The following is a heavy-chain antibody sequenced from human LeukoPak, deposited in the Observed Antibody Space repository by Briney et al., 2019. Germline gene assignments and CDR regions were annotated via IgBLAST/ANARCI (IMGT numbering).Heavy chain of an antibody. D-gene: IGHD3-10*01. Sequence: QTGGSLRLSCAASGFTFTTYWMGWVRQAPGKGLEWVANIKQDGSEKYYVDSVKGRFTISGDNAKNSLYLQMNSLRAEDTAMYYRARPLMYYYGSETYFWFDPWGQGTLVTVSS. V-gene: IGHV3-7*01. CDR3: ARPLMYYYGSETYFWFDP. CDR2: IKQDGSEK. CDR1: GFTFTTYW. J-gene: IGHJ5*02.